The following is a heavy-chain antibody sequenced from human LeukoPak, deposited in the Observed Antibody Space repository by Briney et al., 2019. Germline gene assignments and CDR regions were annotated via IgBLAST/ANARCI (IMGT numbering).Heavy chain of an antibody. V-gene: IGHV3-74*01. CDR3: TRDPRRLDY. Sequence: GGSLRLSCAASGFTFSTYWMHWVRQAPGKGLVWVSRIKSDGSSTNYADSVKGRFTLSRDNAKNTLYLQMNSLRAEDTAVYYCTRDPRRLDYWGRGTLVTVSS. J-gene: IGHJ4*02. CDR2: IKSDGSST. CDR1: GFTFSTYW.